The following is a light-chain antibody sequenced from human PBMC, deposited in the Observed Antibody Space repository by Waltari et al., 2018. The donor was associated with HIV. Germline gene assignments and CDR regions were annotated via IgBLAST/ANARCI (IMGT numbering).Light chain of an antibody. Sequence: SFDLTQPPSVSVSPGQTATITCSGEQLGATYTSWYQQTPGHSPVMVIFQDTRRPSGIPERLSGSYSGETATLTISGTQTLDEADYYCQAWDTNTAQVVFGGGTKLTVL. V-gene: IGLV3-1*01. CDR3: QAWDTNTAQVV. CDR1: QLGATY. CDR2: QDT. J-gene: IGLJ2*01.